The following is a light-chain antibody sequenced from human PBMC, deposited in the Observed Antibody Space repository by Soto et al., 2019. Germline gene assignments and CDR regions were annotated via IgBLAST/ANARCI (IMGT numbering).Light chain of an antibody. Sequence: DLVMTQSPLSLPVTPGEPASISCRSSQSLLHSNGNNYLEWYLQKPGQSPQLLIYLGSSRASGLPDRFSGSGSGTDFTLKIRRVEAEDVGVYYCMQALQTPRTFGQGTKVEIK. J-gene: IGKJ1*01. V-gene: IGKV2-28*01. CDR3: MQALQTPRT. CDR2: LGS. CDR1: QSLLHSNGNNY.